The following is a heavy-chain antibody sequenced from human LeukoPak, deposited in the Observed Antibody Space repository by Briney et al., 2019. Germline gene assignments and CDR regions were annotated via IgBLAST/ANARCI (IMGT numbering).Heavy chain of an antibody. CDR3: ARGSPEGDDILTGYYY. CDR1: GYTFTGYY. CDR2: INPNSGGT. J-gene: IGHJ4*02. D-gene: IGHD3-9*01. Sequence: ASVKVSCQASGYTFTGYYMHWVRQAPGQGLEWMGWINPNSGGTNYAQKFQGRVTMTRDTSISTACMELSRLRSDDTAVYYCARGSPEGDDILTGYYYWGQGTLVTVSS. V-gene: IGHV1-2*02.